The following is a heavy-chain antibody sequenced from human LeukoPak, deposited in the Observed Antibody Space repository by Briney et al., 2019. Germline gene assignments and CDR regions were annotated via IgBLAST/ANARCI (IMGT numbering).Heavy chain of an antibody. CDR2: ISAYNGNT. V-gene: IGHV1-18*01. CDR1: GYTFTSYG. D-gene: IGHD2-15*01. J-gene: IGHJ4*02. Sequence: ASVKVSCKASGYTFTSYGISWVRQAPGQGLEWMGWISAYNGNTNYAQKFQGRVTMTRDTSISTAYMELSRLRSEDTAVYYCARAGGYCGRISCPYYFDYWGQGSLVAVSS. CDR3: ARAGGYCGRISCPYYFDY.